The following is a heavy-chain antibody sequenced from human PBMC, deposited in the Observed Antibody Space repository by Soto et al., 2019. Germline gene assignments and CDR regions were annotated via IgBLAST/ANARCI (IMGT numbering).Heavy chain of an antibody. D-gene: IGHD2-21*01. V-gene: IGHV3-11*06. CDR3: ARGGGGGLFGY. CDR2: ISPKSTYR. CDR1: GFPFSDYY. Sequence: GGSLRLSCATSGFPFSDYYMSWIRQAPGKGLEWLSHISPKSTYRNYADSVKGRFTISRDNTKSSLFLQMNSLGVEDTAVYYCARGGGGGLFGYWGQGVLVTVSS. J-gene: IGHJ4*02.